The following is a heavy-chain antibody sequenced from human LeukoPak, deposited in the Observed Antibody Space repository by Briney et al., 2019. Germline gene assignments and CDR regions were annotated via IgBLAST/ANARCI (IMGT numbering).Heavy chain of an antibody. J-gene: IGHJ3*02. Sequence: GASVKVSCKASGYTFNGYFLHWVRQAPGQGLEWMGWINPNTGGTSYAQKFRGGVTMTRDTSITTAYMELRRLRSEDTAVYYCARAGGEVPAAAAAFDIWGQGTMVTVSS. CDR3: ARAGGEVPAAAAAFDI. D-gene: IGHD2-2*01. CDR1: GYTFNGYF. CDR2: INPNTGGT. V-gene: IGHV1-2*02.